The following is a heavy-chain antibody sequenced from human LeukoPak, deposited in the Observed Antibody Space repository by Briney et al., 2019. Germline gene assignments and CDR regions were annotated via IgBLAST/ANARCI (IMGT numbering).Heavy chain of an antibody. Sequence: GGSLRLSCAASGFIFSAHNMSWVRQAPGKGLEWVSYITSAGSSTYYTDSVRGRFTISRDNAKNSLFLQMNSLRAEDTAVYYCARDFGSLGYWGQGTLVTVSS. CDR1: GFIFSAHN. CDR2: ITSAGSST. V-gene: IGHV3-48*04. CDR3: ARDFGSLGY. D-gene: IGHD1-26*01. J-gene: IGHJ4*02.